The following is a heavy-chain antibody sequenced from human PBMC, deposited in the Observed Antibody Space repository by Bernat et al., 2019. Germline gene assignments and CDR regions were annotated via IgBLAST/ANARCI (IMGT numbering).Heavy chain of an antibody. Sequence: QLQLVESGGGVVQPGRSLRLSCAASGFTFSSYGMHWVRQAPGKGLEWVAVIWYDGSNNYYADSVKGRFTSSRYNSKNTLYLQMNSLRAEDTAVYYCARGGSSSWYVAFDIWGQGTMVTVSS. J-gene: IGHJ3*02. CDR3: ARGGSSSWYVAFDI. CDR1: GFTFSSYG. D-gene: IGHD6-13*01. V-gene: IGHV3-33*01. CDR2: IWYDGSNN.